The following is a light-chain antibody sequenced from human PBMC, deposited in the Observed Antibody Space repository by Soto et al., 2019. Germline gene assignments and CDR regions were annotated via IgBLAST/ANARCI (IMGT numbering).Light chain of an antibody. CDR3: QQYNNWPIT. J-gene: IGKJ5*01. CDR2: DAS. V-gene: IGKV3D-15*01. Sequence: EIVMTHSPATLSVSPGERATLSCRASQSVSRNLAWYQQKPGQAPRLLIYDASTRATGTPARFSGSGSGTKFTLSISSLQSEDFAVYSCQQYNNWPITFGQGTRLEI. CDR1: QSVSRN.